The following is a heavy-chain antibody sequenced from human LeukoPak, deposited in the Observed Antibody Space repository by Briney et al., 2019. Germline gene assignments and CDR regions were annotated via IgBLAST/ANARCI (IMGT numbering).Heavy chain of an antibody. J-gene: IGHJ2*01. CDR2: IYPDDSDT. V-gene: IGHV5-51*01. CDR1: GYTFTSYW. CDR3: ARLGGDTYYFGSASYPNWYFDL. D-gene: IGHD3-10*01. Sequence: GESLKISCQASGYTFTSYWIGWVRQMPGKGLECMGIIYPDDSDTTYSPSFQGQVTISADKSFSTAYLQWSSLKASGTAIYYCARLGGDTYYFGSASYPNWYFDLWGRGTLVTVSS.